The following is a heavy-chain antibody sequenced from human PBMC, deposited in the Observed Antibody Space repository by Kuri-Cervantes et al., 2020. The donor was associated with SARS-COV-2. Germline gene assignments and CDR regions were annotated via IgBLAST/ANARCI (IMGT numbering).Heavy chain of an antibody. V-gene: IGHV4-39*07. D-gene: IGHD1-7*01. CDR2: IYYSGST. CDR1: GGSISSSSYY. CDR3: ARDIPSFNWNYHPPYYYYYMDV. J-gene: IGHJ6*03. Sequence: SETLSLTCTVSGGSISSSSYYWGWIRQPPGKGLEWIGSIYYSGSTYYNPSLKSRVTMSVDTSKNQFSLKLSSVTAADTAVYYCARDIPSFNWNYHPPYYYYYMDVWGKGTTVTVSS.